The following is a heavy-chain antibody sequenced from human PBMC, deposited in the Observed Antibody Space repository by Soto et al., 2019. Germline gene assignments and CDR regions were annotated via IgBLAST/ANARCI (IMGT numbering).Heavy chain of an antibody. V-gene: IGHV4-31*03. CDR3: ARDRDYGDRDAFDI. J-gene: IGHJ3*02. D-gene: IGHD4-17*01. CDR2: IYYSGST. CDR1: GGSISSGGYY. Sequence: QVQLQQSGPGLVKPSQTLSLTCTVSGGSISSGGYYWSWIRQHPGKGLEWIGYIYYSGSTYYNPSLTSRVTISVDTSKNQCSLKLSSVTAADTAVYYCARDRDYGDRDAFDIWGKGTMVTVSS.